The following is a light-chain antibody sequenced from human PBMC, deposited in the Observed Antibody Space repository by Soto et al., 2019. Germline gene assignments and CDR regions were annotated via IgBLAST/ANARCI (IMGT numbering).Light chain of an antibody. CDR1: QILLHSNGYNY. CDR3: MQPLQSWT. V-gene: IGKV2-28*01. CDR2: LGS. Sequence: DIVMTQSPLSLPVTPGEPASISCRSSQILLHSNGYNYLDWYLQKPGQSPQLLIYLGSNRASGVPVRFSGSGSGTDFTLKISRVEAEDVGVYYCMQPLQSWTFGQGTKVDIK. J-gene: IGKJ1*01.